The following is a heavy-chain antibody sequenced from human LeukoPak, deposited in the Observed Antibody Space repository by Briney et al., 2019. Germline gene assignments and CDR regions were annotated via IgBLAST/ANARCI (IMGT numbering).Heavy chain of an antibody. CDR2: IYTSGST. CDR1: GGSISSGSYY. V-gene: IGHV4-61*02. Sequence: SETLSLTCTVSGGSISSGSYYWSWIRQPAGKGLEWIGRIYTSGSTNYNPSLKSRVTISVDKSKNQFSLKLSSVTAADTAVYYCASRWELGVTFDYWGQGTLVTVSS. D-gene: IGHD1-26*01. CDR3: ASRWELGVTFDY. J-gene: IGHJ4*02.